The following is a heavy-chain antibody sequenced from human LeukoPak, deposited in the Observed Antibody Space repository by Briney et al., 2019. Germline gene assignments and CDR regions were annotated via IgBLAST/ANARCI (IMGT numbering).Heavy chain of an antibody. J-gene: IGHJ4*02. CDR2: MNPNSGNT. D-gene: IGHD6-19*01. CDR1: GYTFTSYD. Sequence: ASVKVSCKASGYTFTSYDINWVRQATGQGLEWMGWMNPNSGNTGYAQKFQGRVTMTRNTSISTAYMGLSSLRSEDTAVYYCARSGGWYGRIDYWGQGTLVTVSS. V-gene: IGHV1-8*01. CDR3: ARSGGWYGRIDY.